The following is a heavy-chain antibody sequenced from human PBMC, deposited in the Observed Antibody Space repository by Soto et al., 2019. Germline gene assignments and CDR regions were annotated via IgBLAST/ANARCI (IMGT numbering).Heavy chain of an antibody. CDR1: GGSISSYY. Sequence: NPSETLSLTCTVSGGSISSYYWSWIRQPPGKGLEWIGYIYYSGSTNYNPSLKSRVTISVDTSKNQFSLKLSSVTAADTAVYYCARVNFSSYYYYGMDVWGQGTTVTVSS. J-gene: IGHJ6*02. D-gene: IGHD3-3*01. V-gene: IGHV4-59*01. CDR3: ARVNFSSYYYYGMDV. CDR2: IYYSGST.